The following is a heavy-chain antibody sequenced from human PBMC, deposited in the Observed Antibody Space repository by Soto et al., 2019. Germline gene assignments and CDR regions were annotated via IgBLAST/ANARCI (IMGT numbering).Heavy chain of an antibody. CDR3: AKDMGEGNHYYYYGMDV. J-gene: IGHJ6*02. D-gene: IGHD1-1*01. Sequence: GGSLRLSCAASGFTFSSYGMHWVRQAPGKGLEWVAVIWYDGSNKYYADSVKGRFTISRDNSKNTLYLQMNSLRAEDTAVYYCAKDMGEGNHYYYYGMDVWGQGTTVTVSS. CDR1: GFTFSSYG. CDR2: IWYDGSNK. V-gene: IGHV3-33*06.